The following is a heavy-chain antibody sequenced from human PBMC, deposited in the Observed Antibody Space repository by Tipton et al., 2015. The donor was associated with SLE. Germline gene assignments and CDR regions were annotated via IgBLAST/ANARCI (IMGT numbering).Heavy chain of an antibody. CDR1: GGSISNYY. CDR3: ARGMVTWRGAIVGVDV. J-gene: IGHJ6*02. D-gene: IGHD2-21*02. Sequence: PGLVKPSETLSLICSVSGGSISNYYWTWIRQTPGKGLEWLGYISDGGGTNYNPSLKSRVTISVDPAKNQFSLKLTSVTAPDTAVYYCARGMVTWRGAIVGVDVWGQGTTVNVSS. CDR2: ISDGGGT. V-gene: IGHV4-4*09.